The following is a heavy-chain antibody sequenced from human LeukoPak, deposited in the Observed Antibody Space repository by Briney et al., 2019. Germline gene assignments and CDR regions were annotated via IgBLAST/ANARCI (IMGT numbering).Heavy chain of an antibody. CDR2: INQDGSKE. CDR1: GFTFSNYW. J-gene: IGHJ4*02. V-gene: IGHV3-7*01. CDR3: VRDGRVSGYDLLDY. D-gene: IGHD5-12*01. Sequence: GGSLRLSCAASGFTFSNYWMTWVRQAPGKGLEWVAHINQDGSKEYYMDSVKARFTISRDNAKNSLSLQMNSLRAEDTAVYYCVRDGRVSGYDLLDYWGQGTLVTVSS.